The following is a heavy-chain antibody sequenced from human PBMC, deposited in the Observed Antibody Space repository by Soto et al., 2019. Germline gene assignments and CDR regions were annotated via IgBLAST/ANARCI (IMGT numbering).Heavy chain of an antibody. J-gene: IGHJ4*02. D-gene: IGHD1-26*01. CDR1: GYTFTNNY. CDR2: IYPNGGTT. V-gene: IGHV1-46*01. Sequence: GASVKVSCKTSGYTFTNNYMHWVRQAPGQGLEWMGMIYPNGGTTDYAQKFQGRVTFTRDTSAGTVYMQLSSLTSEDTAVYYCARDDSGFSGSHYIDYFNYWGQGALVTVSS. CDR3: ARDDSGFSGSHYIDYFNY.